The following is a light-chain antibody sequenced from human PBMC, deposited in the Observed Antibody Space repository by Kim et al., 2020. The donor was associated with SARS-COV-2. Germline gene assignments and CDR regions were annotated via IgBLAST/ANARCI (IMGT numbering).Light chain of an antibody. CDR1: QSVTSSN. J-gene: IGKJ1*01. V-gene: IGKV3-20*01. CDR3: QQYGSSVET. Sequence: PGERATRPCRASQSVTSSNKLAWYQQKPGQAPRLLIYGASSRATGIPDRFSGSGSGTDFTLTISRLEPEDFAVYYCQQYGSSVETFGQGTKVDIK. CDR2: GAS.